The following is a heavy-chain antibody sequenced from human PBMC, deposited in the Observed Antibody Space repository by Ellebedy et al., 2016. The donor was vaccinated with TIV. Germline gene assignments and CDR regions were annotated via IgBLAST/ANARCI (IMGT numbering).Heavy chain of an antibody. CDR1: GFTFSSYW. J-gene: IGHJ4*02. D-gene: IGHD3-22*01. Sequence: GESLKISCAASGFTFSSYWMSWVRQAPGKGLEWVANIKQDGSEKYYVDSVKGRFTISRDNAKNSLYLQMNSLRAEDTALYYCAKGYYYDSSGYYYELATFDYWGQGTLVTVSS. CDR3: AKGYYYDSSGYYYELATFDY. CDR2: IKQDGSEK. V-gene: IGHV3-7*03.